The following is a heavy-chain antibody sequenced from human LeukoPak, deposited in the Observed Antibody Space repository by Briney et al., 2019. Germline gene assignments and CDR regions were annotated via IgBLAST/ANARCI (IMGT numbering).Heavy chain of an antibody. J-gene: IGHJ4*02. CDR2: INPSGGST. CDR3: AGDSGSLGLSLSRTLDY. CDR1: GYTFTSYY. V-gene: IGHV1-46*01. Sequence: ASVKVFCKASGYTFTSYYMHWVRQAPGQGLEWMGIINPSGGSTSYAQKFQGRVTMTRDTSTSTVYMELSSLRSEDTAVYYCAGDSGSLGLSLSRTLDYWGQGTLDTVSS. D-gene: IGHD1-26*01.